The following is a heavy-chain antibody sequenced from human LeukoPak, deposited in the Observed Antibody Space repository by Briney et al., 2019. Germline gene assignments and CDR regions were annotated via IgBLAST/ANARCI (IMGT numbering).Heavy chain of an antibody. CDR3: ARDHYNGFDV. Sequence: GESLQISCKGSGYNFTNYWIGWVRQMPGKGLEWMGIIYPGDSDTRYSPSFQGHVTISVDKSISTAYLQWSSLKASDTAMYYCARDHYNGFDVWGQGTTVTVSS. V-gene: IGHV5-51*01. CDR2: IYPGDSDT. CDR1: GYNFTNYW. D-gene: IGHD1-14*01. J-gene: IGHJ6*02.